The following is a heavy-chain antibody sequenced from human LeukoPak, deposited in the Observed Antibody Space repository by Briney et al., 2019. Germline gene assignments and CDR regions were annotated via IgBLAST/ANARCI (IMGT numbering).Heavy chain of an antibody. CDR1: GFTFSNYN. Sequence: PGGSLRLSCAASGFTFSNYNMNWVRQPPGKGLQWVSYISSSSNIIYYADSVKGRFTISRDNAKNSLFLQMNSLRAEDTAVYYCAREFAREFTIYYWGQGTLVTVSS. V-gene: IGHV3-48*01. D-gene: IGHD3-10*01. J-gene: IGHJ4*01. CDR2: ISSSSNII. CDR3: AREFAREFTIYY.